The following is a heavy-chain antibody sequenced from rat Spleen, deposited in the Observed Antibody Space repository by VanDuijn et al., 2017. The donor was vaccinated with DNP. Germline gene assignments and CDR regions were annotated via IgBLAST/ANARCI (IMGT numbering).Heavy chain of an antibody. V-gene: IGHV5-19*01. J-gene: IGHJ2*01. CDR3: AVTGGDYFDY. Sequence: EVHLMESGGGLVQPGRSLKLSCAASGFTFSNYDMTWVRQAPTKGLEWVASISLSGDISYYRDSVKGRFTVSRNNAKSTLYLQMDSPRSEDTATYYCAVTGGDYFDYWGQGVMVTVSS. CDR1: GFTFSNYD. CDR2: ISLSGDIS. D-gene: IGHD1-1*01.